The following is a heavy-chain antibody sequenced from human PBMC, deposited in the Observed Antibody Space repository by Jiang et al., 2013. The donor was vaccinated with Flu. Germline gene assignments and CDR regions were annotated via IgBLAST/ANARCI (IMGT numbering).Heavy chain of an antibody. CDR3: AKIAVSGKWYFDF. J-gene: IGHJ2*01. CDR2: ISTDGVYT. CDR1: GLTFSSAP. Sequence: VQLLESGGGLVQPGGSLRLSCAASGLTFSSAPMSWVRQSPGKGLEWVSSISTDGVYTYHADSVKGRLTISRDNSKNTLYLQMDSLRVEDTAIYYCAKIAVSGKWYFDFWGLAPWSLSP. D-gene: IGHD6-19*01. V-gene: IGHV3-23*01.